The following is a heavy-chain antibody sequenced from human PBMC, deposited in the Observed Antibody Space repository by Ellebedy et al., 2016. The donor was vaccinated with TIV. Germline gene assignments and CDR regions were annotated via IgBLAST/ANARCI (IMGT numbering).Heavy chain of an antibody. Sequence: ASVKVSCKVSGHTLMELSMHWVRQAPGKGLEWVGGFDPEHGRAIYAQKFQGRVTMTEDTSTDTVYMELSSLRSEDTAVYYCVAVRIQIWFPNWFDPWGQGTLVTASS. CDR3: VAVRIQIWFPNWFDP. CDR1: GHTLMELS. CDR2: FDPEHGRA. D-gene: IGHD5-18*01. V-gene: IGHV1-24*01. J-gene: IGHJ5*02.